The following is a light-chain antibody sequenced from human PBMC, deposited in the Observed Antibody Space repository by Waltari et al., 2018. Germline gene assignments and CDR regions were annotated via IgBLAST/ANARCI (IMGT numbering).Light chain of an antibody. CDR1: SSDVGFYNR. J-gene: IGLJ1*01. CDR2: EVN. V-gene: IGLV2-18*02. CDR3: TSITTSSTYV. Sequence: QSALTQPPSVSGSPGQSVTISCTGTSSDVGFYNRVSWYQQPPGTAPKLIIYEVNNPPSGVPNRFSGSKSGNTASLTISGRQAEDEADYYCTSITTSSTYVFGTGTTVTVL.